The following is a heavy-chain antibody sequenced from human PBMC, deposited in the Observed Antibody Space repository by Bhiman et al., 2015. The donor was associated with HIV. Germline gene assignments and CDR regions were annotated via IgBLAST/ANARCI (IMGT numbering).Heavy chain of an antibody. J-gene: IGHJ5*02. CDR1: GFTFSSYW. Sequence: EVQLVESGGGLVQPGGSLRLSCAASGFTFSSYWMHWVRQAPGKGLVWVSRINSDGSSTSYADSVKGRFTISRDNAKNTLYLQMNSLRAEDTAVYYCARGGLLGLEFITPHNWFDPWGQGTLVTVSS. CDR3: ARGGLLGLEFITPHNWFDP. D-gene: IGHD3-22*01. CDR2: INSDGSST. V-gene: IGHV3-74*01.